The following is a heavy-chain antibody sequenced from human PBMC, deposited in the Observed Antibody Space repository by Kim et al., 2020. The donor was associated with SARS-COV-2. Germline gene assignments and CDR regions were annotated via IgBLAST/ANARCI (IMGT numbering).Heavy chain of an antibody. CDR1: GYPFTAYL. D-gene: IGHD1-1*01. V-gene: IGHV1-2*02. CDR2: INPNGGDT. J-gene: IGHJ4*02. CDR3: AREHDLNSVFDS. Sequence: ASVKVSCKASGYPFTAYLLHWVRQAPGQGLEWVGWINPNGGDTKYAQTFQGTVTMTRDTSTTTAYLELSSLRSDDTAVYYCAREHDLNSVFDSWGQGTLV.